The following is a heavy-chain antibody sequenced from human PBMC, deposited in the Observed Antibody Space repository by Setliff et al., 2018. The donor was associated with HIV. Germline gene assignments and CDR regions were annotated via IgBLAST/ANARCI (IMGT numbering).Heavy chain of an antibody. Sequence: PGESLKISCKASGYTFSTYWIGWVRQKPGKGLEYMGIIYAGDSDARYSPSFQGQVTFSADKSISTVYLQRSSLKTSDTAMYYCARGSGHDKGSWFDPWGQGTLVTVS. CDR2: IYAGDSDA. CDR3: ARGSGHDKGSWFDP. CDR1: GYTFSTYW. D-gene: IGHD5-12*01. J-gene: IGHJ5*02. V-gene: IGHV5-51*01.